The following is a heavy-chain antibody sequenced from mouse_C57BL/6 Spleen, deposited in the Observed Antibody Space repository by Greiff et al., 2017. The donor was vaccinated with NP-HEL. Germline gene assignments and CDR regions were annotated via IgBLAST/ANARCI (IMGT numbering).Heavy chain of an antibody. D-gene: IGHD1-1*01. CDR3: AKNLLLRYLDY. V-gene: IGHV1-22*01. Sequence: VQLKQSGPELVKPGASVKMSCKASGYTFTDYNMHWVKQSHGKSLEWIGYINPNNGGTSYNQKFKGKATLTVNKSSSTAYMELRSLTSEDSAVYYCAKNLLLRYLDYWGQGTTLTVSS. CDR1: GYTFTDYN. CDR2: INPNNGGT. J-gene: IGHJ2*01.